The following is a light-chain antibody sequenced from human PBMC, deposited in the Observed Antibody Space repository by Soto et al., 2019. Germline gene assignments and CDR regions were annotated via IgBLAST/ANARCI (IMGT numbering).Light chain of an antibody. J-gene: IGLJ1*01. CDR1: NSNIGNNG. V-gene: IGLV1-36*01. CDR2: YDD. CDR3: AAWDDSLNDYA. Sequence: QSVLTQPPSVSEAPRQRVTISCSGSNSNIGNNGVNWYQQLPGKAPKLLIYYDDLLPSGVSDRFSGSKSGTSASLAIRGLQPEDEADHYCAAWDDSLNDYAFGTGTKLTVL.